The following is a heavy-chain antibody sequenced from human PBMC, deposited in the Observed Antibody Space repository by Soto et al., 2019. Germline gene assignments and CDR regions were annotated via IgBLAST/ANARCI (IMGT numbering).Heavy chain of an antibody. CDR3: AGGGSTSIPIFGVVMKGCSSLMDV. V-gene: IGHV1-8*03. CDR2: INPNNGNT. Sequence: ASVKVSCKASGYTFTSYDINWVRQATGQRLEWMGWINPNNGNTKYSQKFQGRVTITRNTSISTAYMELSSLRSEDTAVYYCAGGGSTSIPIFGVVMKGCSSLMDVWGKGTRVTVSS. CDR1: GYTFTSYD. J-gene: IGHJ6*03. D-gene: IGHD3-3*01.